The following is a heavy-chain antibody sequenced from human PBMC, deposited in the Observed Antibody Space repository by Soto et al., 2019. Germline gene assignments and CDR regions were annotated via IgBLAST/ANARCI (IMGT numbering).Heavy chain of an antibody. Sequence: GGSLRLSCAASGFTVRSNHMSWVRQAPGKGLEWVSVIYSGGRTSYADSVKGRFTISRDTSKNTLYLQMNSLRVEDTAVYYCARDSFSGWYHDYWRQGTLVTSPQ. V-gene: IGHV3-66*01. J-gene: IGHJ4*02. CDR3: ARDSFSGWYHDY. CDR1: GFTVRSNH. D-gene: IGHD6-19*01. CDR2: IYSGGRT.